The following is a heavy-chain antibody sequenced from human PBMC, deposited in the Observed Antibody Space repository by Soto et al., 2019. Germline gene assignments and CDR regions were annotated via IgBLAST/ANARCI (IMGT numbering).Heavy chain of an antibody. CDR1: GFAFSSYA. V-gene: IGHV3-23*01. J-gene: IGHJ4*02. D-gene: IGHD3-9*01. CDR3: AKGPLVGYFDWLRTDFDY. CDR2: ISGSGGST. Sequence: PGGSLRLSCAASGFAFSSYAMSWVRQAPGKGLEWVSAISGSGGSTYYADSVKGRFTISRDNSKNTLYLQMNSLRAEDTAVYYCAKGPLVGYFDWLRTDFDYWGQGTLVTVSS.